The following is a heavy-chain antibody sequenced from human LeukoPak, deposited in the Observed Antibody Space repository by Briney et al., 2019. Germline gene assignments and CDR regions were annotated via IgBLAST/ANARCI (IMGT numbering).Heavy chain of an antibody. CDR1: GYTFTGYY. CDR3: ARDTMTTVTTGYYYGMDV. D-gene: IGHD4-17*01. CDR2: INPNSGGT. J-gene: IGHJ6*02. V-gene: IGHV1-2*02. Sequence: ASVKVSCKASGYTFTGYYMHWVRQAPGQGLEWMGWINPNSGGTNYAQKFQGRVTMTRDTSISTAYMDLSRLRSDDTAVYYCARDTMTTVTTGYYYGMDVWGQGTTVTVSS.